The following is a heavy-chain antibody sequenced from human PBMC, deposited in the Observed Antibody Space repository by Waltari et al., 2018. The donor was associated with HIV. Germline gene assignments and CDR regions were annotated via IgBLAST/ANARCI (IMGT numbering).Heavy chain of an antibody. CDR2: INPNNGGT. J-gene: IGHJ1*01. CDR3: ASSSDGGRN. V-gene: IGHV1-2*02. Sequence: QVQLVQSGAEVKKPGASVKVSFQASGYTFTAYYTHWVRQAPGQGLEWLGWINPNNGGTKYAQKFQGRVTMTRDTPMSTAYMEMSSLIADDAAVIYCASSSDGGRNWGQGTLVTVSS. CDR1: GYTFTAYY.